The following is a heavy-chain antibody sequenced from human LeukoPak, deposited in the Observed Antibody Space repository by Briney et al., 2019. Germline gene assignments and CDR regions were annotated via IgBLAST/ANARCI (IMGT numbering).Heavy chain of an antibody. Sequence: GSLSLSCAASGFTVSSNYMSWVRQAPGKGLEWVGVIRSKAYGGTTDTAASVTGGFSILRDDSKNIAYLQMNSLKTDDAGVYYCTRAFEPNTGWYIHFHWGQGTVVTVSS. CDR2: IRSKAYGGTT. CDR1: GFTVSSNY. V-gene: IGHV3-49*04. D-gene: IGHD6-19*01. CDR3: TRAFEPNTGWYIHFH. J-gene: IGHJ4*02.